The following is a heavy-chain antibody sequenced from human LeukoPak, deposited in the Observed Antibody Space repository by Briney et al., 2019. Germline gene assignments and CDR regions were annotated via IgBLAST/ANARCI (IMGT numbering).Heavy chain of an antibody. CDR3: ARFVGACSGGSCYSDY. CDR1: RYSFTSYW. J-gene: IGHJ4*02. CDR2: IYPGDSDN. V-gene: IGHV5-51*01. Sequence: GESLKISCKGSRYSFTSYWIGWVRQMPGKGLEWMGIIYPGDSDNRYSPSFQGQVTISADKSISTAYLQWNSLKASDTAMYYCARFVGACSGGSCYSDYWGQGTLVTVSS. D-gene: IGHD2-15*01.